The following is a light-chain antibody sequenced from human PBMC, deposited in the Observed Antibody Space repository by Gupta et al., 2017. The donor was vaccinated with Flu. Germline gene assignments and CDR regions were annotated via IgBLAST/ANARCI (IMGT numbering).Light chain of an antibody. Sequence: DIQMTQSPSTLSAYVGDRVTITCRASQSLTSWLAWYQQKPGKAPKLLIYKASNLESGVPSRFSGSASGTEFTLTISSLQPDDFATYYCQQYDSYSLTFGGWTKVEIK. V-gene: IGKV1-5*03. CDR2: KAS. J-gene: IGKJ4*01. CDR3: QQYDSYSLT. CDR1: QSLTSW.